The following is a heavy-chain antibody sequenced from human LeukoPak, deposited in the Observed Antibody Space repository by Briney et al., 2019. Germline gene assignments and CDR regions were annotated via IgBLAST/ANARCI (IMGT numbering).Heavy chain of an antibody. CDR1: GFTFSNYW. CDR3: ARDMIAVVITGPDAFDI. CDR2: IKQDGSEK. V-gene: IGHV3-7*01. D-gene: IGHD3-22*01. J-gene: IGHJ3*02. Sequence: GGSLRLSCAASGFTFSNYWMSWVRQAPGKGLEWVANIKQDGSEKYYVDSVKGRFTISRDNAKNSLYLQMNSLRAEDTAVHYCARDMIAVVITGPDAFDIWGQGTMVTVSS.